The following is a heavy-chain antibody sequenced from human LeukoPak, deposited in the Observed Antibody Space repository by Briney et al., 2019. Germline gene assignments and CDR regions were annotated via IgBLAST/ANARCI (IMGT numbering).Heavy chain of an antibody. CDR1: GFTFSSYG. CDR3: ARDLYGSGSPN. V-gene: IGHV3-30*03. Sequence: PGGSLRLSCAASGFTFSSYGMSWVRQAPGKGLEWVAVISYDGSNKYYADSVKGRFTISRDNSKNTLYLQMNSLRAEDTAVYYCARDLYGSGSPNWGQGTLVTVSS. CDR2: ISYDGSNK. J-gene: IGHJ4*02. D-gene: IGHD3-10*01.